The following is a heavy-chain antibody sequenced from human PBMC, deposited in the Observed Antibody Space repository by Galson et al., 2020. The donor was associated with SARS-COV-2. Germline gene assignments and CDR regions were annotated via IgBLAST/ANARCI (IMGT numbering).Heavy chain of an antibody. V-gene: IGHV3-13*01. D-gene: IGHD3-22*01. Sequence: GASLTLSCTATGINFSNHNIHLVHHLQEQRRNRDSRIANVRRTYDPDSLKGRITISRDNARNSLHLQMNSLTAGDTAVYYCARYDDSSGKGAFDVWGRGTMVTVSS. CDR2: IANVRRT. CDR1: GINFSNHN. J-gene: IGHJ3*01. CDR3: ARYDDSSGKGAFDV.